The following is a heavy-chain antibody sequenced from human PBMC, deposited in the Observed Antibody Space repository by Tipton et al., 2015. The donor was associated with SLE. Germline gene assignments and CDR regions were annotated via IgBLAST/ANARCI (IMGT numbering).Heavy chain of an antibody. J-gene: IGHJ5*01. CDR3: VRGGGSSSGRWFDP. V-gene: IGHV4-34*01. CDR2: IYYSGST. CDR1: GGSFSGYY. D-gene: IGHD3-10*01. Sequence: GLVKPSETLSLTCAVYGGSFSGYYWSWIRQPPGKGLEWIGYIYYSGSTNYNPSLKSRVTISVDTSKNQFSLKLTYVTAADTAVYYCVRGGGSSSGRWFDPWGRGTLVTVSS.